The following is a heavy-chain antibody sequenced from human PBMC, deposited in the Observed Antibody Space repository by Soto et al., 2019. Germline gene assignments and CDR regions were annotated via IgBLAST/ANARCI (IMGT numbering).Heavy chain of an antibody. J-gene: IGHJ4*02. V-gene: IGHV4-34*01. CDR1: GGSFSGYY. CDR2: INYSGST. CDR3: ASRGYSYGRLDY. Sequence: SETLSLTCAVYGGSFSGYYWSWIRQPPGKGLEWIGNINYSGSTYYNPSLKSRVTISVDTSKNQFSLKLSSVTAADTAVYYCASRGYSYGRLDYWGQGTLVTVS. D-gene: IGHD5-18*01.